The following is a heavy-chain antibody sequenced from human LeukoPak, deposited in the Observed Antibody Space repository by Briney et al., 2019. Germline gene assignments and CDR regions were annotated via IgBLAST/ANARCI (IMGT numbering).Heavy chain of an antibody. CDR2: INPNSGGT. J-gene: IGHJ4*02. CDR1: GYTFTGYY. Sequence: ASVKVSCKASGYTFTGYYMHWVRQAPGQGLEWMGWINPNSGGTNYTQKFQGRVTMTRDMSTSTVYMELSSLRSEDTAVYYCARGLAIVATIGGLDYWGQGTLVTVSS. D-gene: IGHD5-12*01. V-gene: IGHV1-2*02. CDR3: ARGLAIVATIGGLDY.